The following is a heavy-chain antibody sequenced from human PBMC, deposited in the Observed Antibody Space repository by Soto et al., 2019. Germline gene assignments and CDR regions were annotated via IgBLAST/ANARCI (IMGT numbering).Heavy chain of an antibody. CDR3: ARGGGVGVAGSAAFDM. J-gene: IGHJ3*02. D-gene: IGHD3-3*01. CDR1: GYPVTAYY. CDR2: INPATGAA. V-gene: IGHV1-2*02. Sequence: QLHLVHSGAVVKKPGASVTVSCSASGYPVTAYYMHWVRQAPGRGLEWRGGINPATGAAKYTQTFQGRVTMPRDTSTSTVFMELSGLTSEDTAVFYCARGGGVGVAGSAAFDMWGQGTLVTVSS.